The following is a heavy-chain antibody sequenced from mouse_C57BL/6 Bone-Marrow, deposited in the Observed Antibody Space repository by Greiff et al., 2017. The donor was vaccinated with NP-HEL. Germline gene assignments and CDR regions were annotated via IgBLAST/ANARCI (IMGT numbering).Heavy chain of an antibody. V-gene: IGHV5-15*01. CDR2: ISNLAYSI. D-gene: IGHD1-1*01. CDR1: GFTFSDYG. Sequence: EVKLQESGGGLVQPGGSLKLSCAASGFTFSDYGMAWVRQAPRKGPEWVAFISNLAYSIYYADTVTGRFTISRENAKNTLYLEMSSLRSEDTAMYYCARRGTTVDLYWYFDVWGTGTTVTVSS. CDR3: ARRGTTVDLYWYFDV. J-gene: IGHJ1*03.